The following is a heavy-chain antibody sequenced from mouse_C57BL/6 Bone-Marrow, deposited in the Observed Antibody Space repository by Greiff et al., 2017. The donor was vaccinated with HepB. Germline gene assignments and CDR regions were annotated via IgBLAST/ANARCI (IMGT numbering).Heavy chain of an antibody. CDR3: ARLGVITTVVATDY. Sequence: VHVKQSGPELVKPGDSVKISCKASGYSFTGYFMNWVMQSHGKSLEWIGRINPYNGDTFYNQKFKGKATLTVDKSSSTAHMELRSLTSEDSAVYYCARLGVITTVVATDYWGQGTTLTVSS. CDR1: GYSFTGYF. CDR2: INPYNGDT. J-gene: IGHJ2*01. V-gene: IGHV1-20*01. D-gene: IGHD1-1*01.